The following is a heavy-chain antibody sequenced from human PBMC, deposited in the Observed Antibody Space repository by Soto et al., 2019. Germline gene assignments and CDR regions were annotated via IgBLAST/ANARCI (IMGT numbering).Heavy chain of an antibody. Sequence: QMQLVQSGPEVKKPGTSVKVSCKASGFTFTSSAVQWVRQARGQRLEWIGWIVVGSGNTNYAQKFQERVTITRDISTSTAYMHLSTLRSEDTVVYYCAADRPLYYDFWSGYSYYYYYGMAVWGQGTTVTVSS. V-gene: IGHV1-58*01. CDR1: GFTFTSSA. D-gene: IGHD3-3*01. J-gene: IGHJ6*02. CDR3: AADRPLYYDFWSGYSYYYYYGMAV. CDR2: IVVGSGNT.